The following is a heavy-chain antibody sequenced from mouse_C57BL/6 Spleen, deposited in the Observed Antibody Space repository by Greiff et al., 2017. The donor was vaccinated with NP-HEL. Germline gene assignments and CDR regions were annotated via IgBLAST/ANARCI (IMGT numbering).Heavy chain of an antibody. Sequence: QVQLQQPGAELVRPGSSVKLSCKASGYTFTSYWMDWVKQRPGQGLEWIGNIYPSDSETHYNQKFKDKATLTVDKSSSTAYMQLSSLTSEDSAVYYCARLELLRLMDYWGQGTSVTVSS. D-gene: IGHD1-1*01. J-gene: IGHJ4*01. V-gene: IGHV1-61*01. CDR2: IYPSDSET. CDR1: GYTFTSYW. CDR3: ARLELLRLMDY.